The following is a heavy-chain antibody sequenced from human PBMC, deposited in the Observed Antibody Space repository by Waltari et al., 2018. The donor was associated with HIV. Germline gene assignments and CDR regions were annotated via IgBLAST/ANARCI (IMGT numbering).Heavy chain of an antibody. CDR2: IYYSGST. V-gene: IGHV4-59*01. J-gene: IGHJ2*01. Sequence: QVQLQESGPGLVKPSETLSLTCTVSGGSMSSYYWSWIRQPPGKGLEWIGYIYYSGSTNYNPSLKSRVTISGDTSKNQFSLRLSSVTAADTAVYYCAGNYYDSSGYSPSNWYFDLWGRGTLVTVSS. CDR3: AGNYYDSSGYSPSNWYFDL. CDR1: GGSMSSYY. D-gene: IGHD3-22*01.